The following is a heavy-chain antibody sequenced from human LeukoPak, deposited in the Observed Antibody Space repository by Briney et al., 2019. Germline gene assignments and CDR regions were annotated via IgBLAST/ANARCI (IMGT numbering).Heavy chain of an antibody. Sequence: GGSLRLSCAASGFTFSSYAMHWVRQAPGKGLEWVAVISHDGSNKYYADSVKGRFTISRDNSKNTLYLQMNSLRAEDTAVYYCAREDYGDYALGYWGQGTLVTVSS. V-gene: IGHV3-30*04. CDR1: GFTFSSYA. CDR3: AREDYGDYALGY. J-gene: IGHJ4*02. CDR2: ISHDGSNK. D-gene: IGHD4-17*01.